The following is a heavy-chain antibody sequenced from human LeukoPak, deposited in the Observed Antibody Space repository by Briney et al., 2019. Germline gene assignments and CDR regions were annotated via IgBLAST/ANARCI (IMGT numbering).Heavy chain of an antibody. CDR1: GFTFNSYA. CDR2: ISYDGSNK. J-gene: IGHJ4*02. Sequence: GGSLRLSCAASGFTFNSYAMHWVRQAPGKGLEWVAVISYDGSNKYYADFVKGRFTISRDNSKNTLYLQMNSLRAEDTAVYYCARDLIVVVPAAILDYWGQGTLITVSS. CDR3: ARDLIVVVPAAILDY. V-gene: IGHV3-30*01. D-gene: IGHD2-2*02.